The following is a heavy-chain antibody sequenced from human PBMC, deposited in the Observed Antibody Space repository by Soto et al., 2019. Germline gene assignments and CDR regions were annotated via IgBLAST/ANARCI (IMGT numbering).Heavy chain of an antibody. CDR1: GFTFSSYG. CDR2: ISYDGNNK. Sequence: QVQLVESGGGVVQPERSPRLSCAASGFTFSSYGMHWVRQAPGKGLQWVAVISYDGNNKYYADSVKGRFTISRDNSKNTLYLQMNSLRAEDTAVYYCAKSVYNWNDGFFDYWGQGTLVTVSS. J-gene: IGHJ4*02. V-gene: IGHV3-30*18. D-gene: IGHD1-1*01. CDR3: AKSVYNWNDGFFDY.